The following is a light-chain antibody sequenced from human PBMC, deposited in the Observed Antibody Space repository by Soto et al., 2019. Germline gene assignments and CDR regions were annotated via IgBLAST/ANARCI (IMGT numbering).Light chain of an antibody. CDR3: QQYYATPQT. CDR1: QSVLYSPDNKNH. J-gene: IGKJ2*01. CDR2: WAS. Sequence: DIVMTQSPESLAVSLGERATINCKSSQSVLYSPDNKNHLAWYQQKPGQPPKLLINWASTRESGVPDRFSGSGSATDFTLTITSLQAEDVAVYYCQQYYATPQTFGQGTKLEIK. V-gene: IGKV4-1*01.